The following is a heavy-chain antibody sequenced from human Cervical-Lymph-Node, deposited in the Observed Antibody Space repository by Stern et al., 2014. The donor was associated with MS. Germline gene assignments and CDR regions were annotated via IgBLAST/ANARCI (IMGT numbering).Heavy chain of an antibody. V-gene: IGHV3-15*01. D-gene: IGHD3-22*01. Sequence: EVQLVESGGGLVKPGGSLRLSCAASGFTFSYAWMSWVRKAPGKGLQWVGRIKSKTDGGTTDYAAPVKGRFTISRDDSKNTLYLEMNSLKTEATAVYYCTRLNYFDSSGYAYYYYGMDVWGQGTTVTVSS. J-gene: IGHJ6*02. CDR3: TRLNYFDSSGYAYYYYGMDV. CDR1: GFTFSYAW. CDR2: IKSKTDGGTT.